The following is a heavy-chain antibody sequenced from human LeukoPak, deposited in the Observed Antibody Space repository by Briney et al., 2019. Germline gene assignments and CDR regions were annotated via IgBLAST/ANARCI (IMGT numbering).Heavy chain of an antibody. D-gene: IGHD4-11*01. Sequence: GASVKVSCKVSGYTLTELSMHWVRQAPGQGLEWMGRIIPILGIANYAQKFQGRVTITADKSTSTAYMELSSLRSEDTAVYYCAKEGNSNPTDYWGQGTLVTVCS. V-gene: IGHV1-69*02. J-gene: IGHJ4*02. CDR2: IIPILGIA. CDR3: AKEGNSNPTDY. CDR1: GYTLTELS.